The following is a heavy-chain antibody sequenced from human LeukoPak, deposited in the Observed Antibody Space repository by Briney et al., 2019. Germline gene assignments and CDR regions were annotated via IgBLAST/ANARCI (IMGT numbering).Heavy chain of an antibody. Sequence: AASVKVSCKASGYTFTSYGISWVRQAPGQGLEWMGWISAYNGNTNYAQKLQGRVTMTTDTSTSTAYMELRSLRSDDTAVYYCARVRYGSSWPYYYYYYMDVWGKGTTVTVSS. V-gene: IGHV1-18*01. CDR3: ARVRYGSSWPYYYYYYMDV. CDR1: GYTFTSYG. D-gene: IGHD6-13*01. J-gene: IGHJ6*03. CDR2: ISAYNGNT.